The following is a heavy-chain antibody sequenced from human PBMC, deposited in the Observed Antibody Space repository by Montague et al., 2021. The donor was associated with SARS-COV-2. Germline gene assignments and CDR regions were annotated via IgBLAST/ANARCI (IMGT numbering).Heavy chain of an antibody. J-gene: IGHJ4*02. D-gene: IGHD3-16*01. V-gene: IGHV2-70*13. CDR3: ARVGSGVPGIMTTYNLNI. CDR2: IDCDDDK. CDR1: GFSLSTSGVC. Sequence: PALVTPTQTLTLTCTFSGFSLSTSGVCVSWIRRPPGKALEWLALIDCDDDKYYSASLKTRLTISKGPSTNQVVLTMTNMDPVDTGTYYCARVGSGVPGIMTTYNLNIWGQGTQVTVSS.